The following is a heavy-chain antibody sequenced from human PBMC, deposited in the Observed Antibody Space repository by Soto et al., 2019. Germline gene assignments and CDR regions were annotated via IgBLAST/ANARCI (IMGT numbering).Heavy chain of an antibody. V-gene: IGHV1-3*01. J-gene: IGHJ4*02. CDR2: MNAGVGNT. CDR3: ARDTGYTFGSLND. D-gene: IGHD5-18*01. Sequence: ASVKVSCKASGYTFTDYALHWVRQAPGQRLEWMGWMNAGVGNTLYSQKFQGRITITRDTSASTAYMELNSLKSEDTAIYYCARDTGYTFGSLNDWGPGTLGTVSS. CDR1: GYTFTDYA.